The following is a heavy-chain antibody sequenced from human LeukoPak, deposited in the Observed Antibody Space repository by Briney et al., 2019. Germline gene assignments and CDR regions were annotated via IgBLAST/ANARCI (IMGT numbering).Heavy chain of an antibody. J-gene: IGHJ6*02. V-gene: IGHV3-23*01. Sequence: PGGSLRLSCAASGFTFSSNAMSWVRQAPGKGLEWVSSVSGSGGRTYYADSVKGRFTISRDNSKNTLSLQMNSLRAEDTALYYCAKDKGNNYYYYGMDLWGQGTTVTISS. CDR2: VSGSGGRT. CDR3: AKDKGNNYYYYGMDL. CDR1: GFTFSSNA.